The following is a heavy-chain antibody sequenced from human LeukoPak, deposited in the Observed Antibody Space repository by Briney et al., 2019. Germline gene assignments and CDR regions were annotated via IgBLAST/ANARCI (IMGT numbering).Heavy chain of an antibody. CDR1: GFTFSSYS. CDR2: ISSSGLYI. J-gene: IGHJ4*02. D-gene: IGHD3-22*01. Sequence: GGSLRLSCAASGFTFSSYSMNWVRQAPGKGLEWVSSISSSGLYIHYADSMKGRFTISRDNAKNSLYLQMNSLRADDTAVYYCARDPYDSSGYFDYWGQGTLVTVSS. V-gene: IGHV3-21*01. CDR3: ARDPYDSSGYFDY.